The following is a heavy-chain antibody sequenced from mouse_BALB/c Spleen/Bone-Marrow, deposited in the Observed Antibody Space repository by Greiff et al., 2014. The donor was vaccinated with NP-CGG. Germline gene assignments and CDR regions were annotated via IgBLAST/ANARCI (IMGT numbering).Heavy chain of an antibody. Sequence: DVQLQESGGGLVQPGGSMKLSCAASGFTFSDTWLDWVRQSPEKGLGWVAEIRTKADDYATYYAESVKGRFTISRDDSISSVYLQMNSLRAEDTGIYYCTPHPFDYWGQGTTLTVSS. CDR2: IRTKADDYAT. CDR3: TPHPFDY. CDR1: GFTFSDTW. V-gene: IGHV6-6*01. J-gene: IGHJ2*01.